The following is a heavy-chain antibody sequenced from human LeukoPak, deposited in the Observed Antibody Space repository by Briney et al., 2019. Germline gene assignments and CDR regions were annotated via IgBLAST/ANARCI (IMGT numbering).Heavy chain of an antibody. CDR2: IYYSGST. CDR3: ARQTMTTADAFDI. V-gene: IGHV4-59*08. J-gene: IGHJ3*02. D-gene: IGHD4-17*01. Sequence: SETLSLTCTVSGGSISSHFWSWIRQPPGKGLEWIAYIYYSGSTDYNPSLKSRVTISVDTSKNRFSLKLSSVTAADTAVYYCARQTMTTADAFDIWGQGTMVTVSS. CDR1: GGSISSHF.